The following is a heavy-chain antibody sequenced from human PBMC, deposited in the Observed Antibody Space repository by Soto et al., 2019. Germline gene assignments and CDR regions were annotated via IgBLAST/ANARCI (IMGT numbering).Heavy chain of an antibody. CDR1: GFTFSSYS. Sequence: GGSLRLSCAASGFTFSSYSMNWVRQAPGKGLEWVSYISSSSSTIYYADSVKGRFTISRDNAKNSLYLQMNSLRAEDTAVYYCARDIAVADYDAFDIWGQGTMVTVSS. D-gene: IGHD6-19*01. CDR2: ISSSSSTI. V-gene: IGHV3-48*01. CDR3: ARDIAVADYDAFDI. J-gene: IGHJ3*02.